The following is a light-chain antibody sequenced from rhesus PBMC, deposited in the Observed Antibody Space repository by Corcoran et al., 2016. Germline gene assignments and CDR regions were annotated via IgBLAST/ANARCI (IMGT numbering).Light chain of an antibody. CDR2: RAS. CDR1: QGISNG. Sequence: DIQMTQSSSSLSASVGDRVTITCRASQGISNGLAWYQQKTGKAPKLLIYRASNLETGVPSRFRGSGSGTDFTLTIGSLQPEDIATYYCPQHDNSPFTFGPVTKLGIK. V-gene: IGKV1-69*01. J-gene: IGKJ3*01. CDR3: PQHDNSPFT.